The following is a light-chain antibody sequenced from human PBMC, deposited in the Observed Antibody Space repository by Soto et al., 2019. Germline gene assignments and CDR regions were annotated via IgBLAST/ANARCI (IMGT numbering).Light chain of an antibody. V-gene: IGLV1-51*02. CDR1: SSNIGNNY. J-gene: IGLJ2*01. CDR3: ATWDNSLSAVV. CDR2: ENN. Sequence: QSVLTLPPSVSAAPGQKVTISCSGSSSNIGNNYVSWYQQLPGTAPTLLIYENNKRPSEIPDRFSGSKTGTSATLGITGLQTGDEADYYCATWDNSLSAVVFGGGTKLTVL.